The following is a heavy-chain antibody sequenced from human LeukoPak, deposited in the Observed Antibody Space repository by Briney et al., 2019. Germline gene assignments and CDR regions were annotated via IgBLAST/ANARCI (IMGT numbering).Heavy chain of an antibody. V-gene: IGHV5-51*01. CDR1: GYSFTTYW. J-gene: IGHJ6*03. Sequence: GESLKISCKGSGYSFTTYWIGWVRQMPGKGLEWMGIIYPGDSDTRYSPSFQGQVTISADKSISTAYLQWSSLKASDTAMYYCARLRLVATKPKGYYYYMDVWGKGTTVTVSS. CDR2: IYPGDSDT. CDR3: ARLRLVATKPKGYYYYMDV. D-gene: IGHD5-12*01.